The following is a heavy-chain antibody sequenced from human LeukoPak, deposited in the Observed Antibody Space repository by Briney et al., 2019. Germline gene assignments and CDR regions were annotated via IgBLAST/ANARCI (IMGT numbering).Heavy chain of an antibody. Sequence: GASVKVSCKASGYTFTSYYMHWVRQAPGQGLEWMGWINPNSGGTNYAQKFQGWVTMTRDTSISTAYMELSRLRSDDTAVYYCARGEPIVVVVAATEAVYYWGQGTLVTVSS. CDR2: INPNSGGT. CDR1: GYTFTSYY. V-gene: IGHV1-2*04. D-gene: IGHD2-15*01. J-gene: IGHJ4*02. CDR3: ARGEPIVVVVAATEAVYY.